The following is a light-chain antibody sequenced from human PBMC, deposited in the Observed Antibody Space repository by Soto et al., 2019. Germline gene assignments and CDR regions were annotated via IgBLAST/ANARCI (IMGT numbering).Light chain of an antibody. CDR2: GAS. CDR1: QSIKTD. V-gene: IGKV3-15*01. CDR3: QQFNDWPLT. J-gene: IGKJ1*01. Sequence: EIVMTQFPATLSVSPGERAIISCRASQSIKTDVAWYQQRPGQAPRLLIYGASARAPGIPARFSASGSGTEFTLAISSLQSEDFALYYCQQFNDWPLTFGQGTK.